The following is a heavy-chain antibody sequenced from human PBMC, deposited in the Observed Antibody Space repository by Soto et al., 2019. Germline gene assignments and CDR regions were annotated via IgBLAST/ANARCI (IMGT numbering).Heavy chain of an antibody. J-gene: IGHJ4*02. D-gene: IGHD5-18*01. Sequence: PGGSLRLSCAASGFSFINYGMHWVRQAPGKGLEWVAIIWYDGRTKYYADSVKGRFTISRDNSKNTVYLQMNSLGAEDTAVFYCAGSGKGAVTDSINIWGQGTKVTVSS. CDR1: GFSFINYG. V-gene: IGHV3-33*01. CDR3: AGSGKGAVTDSINI. CDR2: IWYDGRTK.